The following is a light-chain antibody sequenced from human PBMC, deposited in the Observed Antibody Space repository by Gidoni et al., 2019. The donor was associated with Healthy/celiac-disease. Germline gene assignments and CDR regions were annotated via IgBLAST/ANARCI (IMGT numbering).Light chain of an antibody. CDR2: QDS. J-gene: IGLJ2*01. Sequence: YELTQPPSVSVSPGQTASITCSGDKLGEKYACWYQQKPGQSPVLVIYQDSKRPSGIPERFSGSNSGNTATLTISGTQAMDEADYYCQAWDSSTVVFGGGTKLTVL. V-gene: IGLV3-1*01. CDR3: QAWDSSTVV. CDR1: KLGEKY.